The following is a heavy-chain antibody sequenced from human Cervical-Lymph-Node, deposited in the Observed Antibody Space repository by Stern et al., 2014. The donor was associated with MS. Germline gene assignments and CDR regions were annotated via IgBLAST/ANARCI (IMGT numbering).Heavy chain of an antibody. J-gene: IGHJ6*02. Sequence: QMQLVQSGAEVKKPGSSVKVSCKASGGTFSSQAISWVRQPPGQGLEWLGGIIPVFGAAHYAQKFQGRVTITADESTSTAYMELRSLRSEDTAVYYCARDEIGQTTTHYYYYGMDVWGQGTTVTVSS. D-gene: IGHD1-1*01. CDR3: ARDEIGQTTTHYYYYGMDV. V-gene: IGHV1-69*01. CDR1: GGTFSSQA. CDR2: IIPVFGAA.